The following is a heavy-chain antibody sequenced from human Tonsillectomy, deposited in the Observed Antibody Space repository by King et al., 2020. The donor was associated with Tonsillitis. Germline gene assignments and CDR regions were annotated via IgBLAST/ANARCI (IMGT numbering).Heavy chain of an antibody. CDR1: GYTFSSYG. CDR3: ARVPSYYDFWSGYYMDV. CDR2: ISGYNGNT. V-gene: IGHV1-18*01. J-gene: IGHJ6*04. Sequence: VQLVQSGAEVKKPGASVQVSCKASGYTFSSYGISWVRQAPGQGLEWMGWISGYNGNTKYAQKFQGIVTMTTDTSTTTSTVYMELRSLRSDDTAVYYCARVPSYYDFWSGYYMDVWGKGTTVTVSS. D-gene: IGHD3-3*01.